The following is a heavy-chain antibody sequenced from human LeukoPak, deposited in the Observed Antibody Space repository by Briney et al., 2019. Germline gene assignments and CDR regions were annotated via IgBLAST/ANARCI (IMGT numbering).Heavy chain of an antibody. V-gene: IGHV5-10-1*01. D-gene: IGHD2-15*01. Sequence: GESPKISCKGSGYSFTSYWISWVRQMPGTGLEWMGRIDPSDSYTNYSPSFQGHVTISADKSISTAYLQWSSLKASDTAMYYCASRLGYCSGGSCYDYWGQGTLVTVSS. CDR2: IDPSDSYT. J-gene: IGHJ4*02. CDR1: GYSFTSYW. CDR3: ASRLGYCSGGSCYDY.